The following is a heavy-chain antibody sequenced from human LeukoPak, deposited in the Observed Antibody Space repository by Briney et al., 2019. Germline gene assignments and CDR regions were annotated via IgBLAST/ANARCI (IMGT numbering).Heavy chain of an antibody. D-gene: IGHD3-10*01. Sequence: ASVKVSCKASGYTFTSYAMHWVRQAPGQRLEWMGWINAGNGDTKSSQKFQGRVTITRDTSASTAYMELSSLRSEDTAVYYCARGYHYGSGSYPRDYWGQGTLVTVSS. CDR2: INAGNGDT. J-gene: IGHJ4*02. CDR3: ARGYHYGSGSYPRDY. V-gene: IGHV1-3*01. CDR1: GYTFTSYA.